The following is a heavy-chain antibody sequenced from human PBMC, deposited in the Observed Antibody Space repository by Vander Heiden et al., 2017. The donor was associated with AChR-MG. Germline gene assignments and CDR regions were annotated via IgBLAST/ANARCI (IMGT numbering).Heavy chain of an antibody. Sequence: QVQLQESGPGLVRPSETLSLTCTVSGGSISSYYWSWIRQPPGKGLEWIGYIYYSGSTNYNPALKSRVTISVDTSKNQFSLKLRSVTAADTAVYYFASSGGSSFLEFDPWGQGTLVTVSS. CDR2: IYYSGST. V-gene: IGHV4-59*08. J-gene: IGHJ5*02. CDR1: GGSISSYY. CDR3: ASSGGSSFLEFDP. D-gene: IGHD5-18*01.